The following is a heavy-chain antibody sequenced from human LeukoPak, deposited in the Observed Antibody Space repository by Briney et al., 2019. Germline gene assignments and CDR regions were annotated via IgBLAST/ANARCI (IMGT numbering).Heavy chain of an antibody. CDR2: ISYDGSNK. J-gene: IGHJ4*02. Sequence: GSLRLSCAASGFTFSSYAMHWVRQAPGKGLEWVAVISYDGSNKYYADSVKGRFTISRDNSKNTLYLQMNSLRAEDTAVYYCARGYGYSYGYLDYWGQGTLVTVSS. CDR3: ARGYGYSYGYLDY. CDR1: GFTFSSYA. D-gene: IGHD5-18*01. V-gene: IGHV3-30*04.